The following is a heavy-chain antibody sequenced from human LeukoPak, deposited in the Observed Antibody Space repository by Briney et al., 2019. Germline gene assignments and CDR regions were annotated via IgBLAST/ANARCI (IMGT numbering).Heavy chain of an antibody. D-gene: IGHD6-13*01. J-gene: IGHJ4*02. CDR1: GGSFSGYY. V-gene: IGHV4-34*01. Sequence: KPSETLSLTCAVYGGSFSGYYWSWIRQPPGKGLEWIGEINHSGSTNYNPSLKSRVTMSVDTSKNQFSLKLSSVTAADTAVYYCATTMYSSSWYYFDYWGQGTLVTVSS. CDR2: INHSGST. CDR3: ATTMYSSSWYYFDY.